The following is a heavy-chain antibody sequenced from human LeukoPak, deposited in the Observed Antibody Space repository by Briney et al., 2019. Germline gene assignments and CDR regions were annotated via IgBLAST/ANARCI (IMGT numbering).Heavy chain of an antibody. CDR1: EFPFSSHW. D-gene: IGHD6-13*01. V-gene: IGHV3-74*01. CDR2: LSCDGSTT. Sequence: GGSLRLSCAASEFPFSSHWMYWVRQAPGKGLVWVARLSCDGSTTRHADSVKGRFTISRDNAKSTLYLQMDSLRVEDTALYYCTRGIASSRSVAIDLWGRGTLVVVSS. CDR3: TRGIASSRSVAIDL. J-gene: IGHJ4*02.